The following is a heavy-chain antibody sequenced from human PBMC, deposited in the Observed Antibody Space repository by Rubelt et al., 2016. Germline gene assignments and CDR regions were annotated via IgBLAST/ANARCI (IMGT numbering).Heavy chain of an antibody. J-gene: IGHJ4*02. V-gene: IGHV3-30*04. D-gene: IGHD3-22*01. Sequence: RGGLEWVAVISYDGSNKYYADSVKGRFTISRDNSKNTLYLQMNSLRAEDTAVYYCARDLPYYYDSSAHIGGGYWGQGTLVTVSS. CDR3: ARDLPYYYDSSAHIGGGY. CDR2: ISYDGSNK.